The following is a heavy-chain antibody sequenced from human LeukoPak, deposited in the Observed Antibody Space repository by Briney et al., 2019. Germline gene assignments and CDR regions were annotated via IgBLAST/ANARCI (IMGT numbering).Heavy chain of an antibody. Sequence: GASVKVSCKASGYTFTGYYIHLVRHPPGQGLEWMGGIIHNSGSTNYLQKFQGRVPMTRDTSISTAYMDLSRLRSDDTAVYYCARSPPNGWYRAGSQDVWGQGTMVVVSS. D-gene: IGHD6-19*01. CDR2: IIHNSGST. V-gene: IGHV1-2*02. CDR1: GYTFTGYY. J-gene: IGHJ3*01. CDR3: ARSPPNGWYRAGSQDV.